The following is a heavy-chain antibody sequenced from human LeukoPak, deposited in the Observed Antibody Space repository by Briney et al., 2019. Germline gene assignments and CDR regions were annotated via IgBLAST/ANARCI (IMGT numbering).Heavy chain of an antibody. J-gene: IGHJ1*01. D-gene: IGHD1-26*01. CDR3: ARQWELGYFQH. CDR2: INHSGST. V-gene: IGHV4-34*01. Sequence: PSETLSLTCVVYGGSFSGYYWSWIRQPPGKGLEWIGEINHSGSTNYNPSLKSRVTISVDTSKNQFSLKLSSVTAADTAVYYCARQWELGYFQHRGQGTLVTVSS. CDR1: GGSFSGYY.